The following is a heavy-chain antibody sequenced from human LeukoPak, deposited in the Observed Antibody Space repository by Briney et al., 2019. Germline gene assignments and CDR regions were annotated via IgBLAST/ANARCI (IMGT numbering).Heavy chain of an antibody. CDR3: ARRGDDYDSSAYYH. CDR1: GYTFTSYD. Sequence: ASVKVSCKTSGYTFTSYDLNWVRQATGQGLEWMGWVNPNSGNIGYAQKFQGRVTMTMDPSISTAYMELSSLRSEDTAVYYCARRGDDYDSSAYYHWGQGTLVTVSS. D-gene: IGHD3-22*01. CDR2: VNPNSGNI. J-gene: IGHJ4*02. V-gene: IGHV1-8*01.